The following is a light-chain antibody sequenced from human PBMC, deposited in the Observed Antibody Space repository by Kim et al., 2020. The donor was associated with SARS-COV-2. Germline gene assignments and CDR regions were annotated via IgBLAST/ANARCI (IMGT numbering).Light chain of an antibody. Sequence: QSVLTQPPSASGTPGQRVTISCSGSRSSIGSNTVNWYQQLPGTAPKLLIYTNNERPSGVPDRFSGSKSGTSASLAISGLQSEDEAVYFCAAWDDRLKGVFGGGTQLTVL. CDR1: RSSIGSNT. J-gene: IGLJ2*01. V-gene: IGLV1-44*01. CDR2: TNN. CDR3: AAWDDRLKGV.